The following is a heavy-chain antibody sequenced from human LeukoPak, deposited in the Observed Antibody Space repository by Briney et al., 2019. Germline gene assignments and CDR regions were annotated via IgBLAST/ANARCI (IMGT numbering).Heavy chain of an antibody. J-gene: IGHJ4*02. CDR1: GASISTHY. CDR2: LRDTEST. Sequence: SETLSLTCTVSGASISTHYWSWLRHPPGKELEWIAYLRDTESTKNNPSLKSRVALSADTSKNQFSLRLTSVTAADTAIYYCATLKRGSVFGYFNFWGQGLLVTVSS. CDR3: ATLKRGSVFGYFNF. D-gene: IGHD3-3*01. V-gene: IGHV4-59*11.